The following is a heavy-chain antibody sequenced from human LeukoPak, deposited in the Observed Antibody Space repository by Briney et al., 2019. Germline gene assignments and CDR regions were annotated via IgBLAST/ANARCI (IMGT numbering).Heavy chain of an antibody. CDR2: IKSKTDGGTT. CDR3: TTETYYDPDAFDI. J-gene: IGHJ3*02. D-gene: IGHD3-22*01. Sequence: PGRSRRLACAASGFTFSNAWMSWVRQAPGKGMEWVGCIKSKTDGGTTDYAAPVKGRFTISRDESKNTLYLQMNSLKTEDTAVYYGTTETYYDPDAFDIWGQGTMVTVSS. V-gene: IGHV3-15*01. CDR1: GFTFSNAW.